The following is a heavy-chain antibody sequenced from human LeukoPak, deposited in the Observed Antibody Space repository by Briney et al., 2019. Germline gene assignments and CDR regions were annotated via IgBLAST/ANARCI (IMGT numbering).Heavy chain of an antibody. CDR1: GFTFSSYG. Sequence: GGSLRLSCAASGFTFSSYGMHWVRQAPGKGLEGVAVISYDGSNKYYADSVKGRFTISRDNSKNTLYLQMNSLRAEDTVVYYCAKEGNTYYYDSSTDYFDFWGRGTLVSVPS. CDR2: ISYDGSNK. CDR3: AKEGNTYYYDSSTDYFDF. J-gene: IGHJ4*02. D-gene: IGHD3-22*01. V-gene: IGHV3-30*18.